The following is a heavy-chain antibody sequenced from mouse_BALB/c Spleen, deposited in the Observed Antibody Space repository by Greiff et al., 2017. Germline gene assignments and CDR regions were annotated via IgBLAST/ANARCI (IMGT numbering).Heavy chain of an antibody. V-gene: IGHV1-80*01. J-gene: IGHJ4*01. CDR2: IYPGDGDT. CDR3: ARSLPMDD. Sequence: QVQLQQSGAALVRPGSSVKISCKASGYAFSSYWMNWVKQRPGQGLEWIGQIYPGDGDTNYNGKFKGKATLTADKSSSTAYMQLSSLTSEDSAVYFCARSLPMDDWGQGTSVTVSS. CDR1: GYAFSSYW.